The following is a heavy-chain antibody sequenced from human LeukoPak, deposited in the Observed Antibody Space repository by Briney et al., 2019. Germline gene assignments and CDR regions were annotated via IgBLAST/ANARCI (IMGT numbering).Heavy chain of an antibody. J-gene: IGHJ4*02. CDR3: ARTVVRGVIIQPRYYFDY. CDR1: GGSFSGYY. D-gene: IGHD3-10*01. CDR2: INHSGST. V-gene: IGHV4-34*01. Sequence: SETLSLTCAVYGGSFSGYYWSWIRQPPGKGLEWIGEINHSGSTNYNPSLKSRVTISVDTSKNQFSLKLSSVTAADTAVYYCARTVVRGVIIQPRYYFDYWGQGTLVTVSS.